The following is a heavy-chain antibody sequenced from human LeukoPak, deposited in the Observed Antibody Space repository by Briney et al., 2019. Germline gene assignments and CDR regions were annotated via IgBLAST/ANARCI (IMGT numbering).Heavy chain of an antibody. Sequence: PSETLSLTCTVSGGSISSSDYYWSWIRQPPGKGLEWIGYIYDRGSTYYNPSLKSRITISVDTSENRFSLKLSSVTATDTAVYYCARDCSGGSCYGAFDIWGQGTMVTVSS. CDR1: GGSISSSDYY. J-gene: IGHJ3*02. D-gene: IGHD2-15*01. CDR3: ARDCSGGSCYGAFDI. V-gene: IGHV4-30-4*01. CDR2: IYDRGST.